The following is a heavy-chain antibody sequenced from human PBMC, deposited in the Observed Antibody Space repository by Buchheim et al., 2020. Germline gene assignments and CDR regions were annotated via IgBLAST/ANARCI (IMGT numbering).Heavy chain of an antibody. CDR3: ARGIVVVAATPQVGWFDP. D-gene: IGHD2-15*01. J-gene: IGHJ5*02. CDR2: IYYSGST. Sequence: QVQLQESGPGLVKPSETLSLTCTVSGGSISSYYWSWIRQPPGKGLEWIGYIYYSGSTNYNPSLKSRVTISVDTSKKQFSLKMISVTAADTAVYYCARGIVVVAATPQVGWFDPWGQGTL. CDR1: GGSISSYY. V-gene: IGHV4-59*01.